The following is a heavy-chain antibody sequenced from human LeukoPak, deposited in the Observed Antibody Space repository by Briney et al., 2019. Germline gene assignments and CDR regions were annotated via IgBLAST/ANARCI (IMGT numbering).Heavy chain of an antibody. V-gene: IGHV4-34*01. J-gene: IGHJ4*02. CDR1: GGSFSGYY. CDR3: ARVGGNSRFDY. Sequence: PSETLSLTCAVYGGSFSGYYWSWIRQPPGKGLEWIGEINHSGSTNYNPSLKSRVTISVDTSKNQFSLKLSSVTAADTAVYYCARVGGNSRFDYWGQGTLVTVSS. CDR2: INHSGST. D-gene: IGHD4-23*01.